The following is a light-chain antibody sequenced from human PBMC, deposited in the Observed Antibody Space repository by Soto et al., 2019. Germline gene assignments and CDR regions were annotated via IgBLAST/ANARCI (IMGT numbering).Light chain of an antibody. CDR2: DAS. J-gene: IGKJ2*01. CDR1: QSLDNF. CDR3: QQRSTWPYT. V-gene: IGKV3-11*01. Sequence: EIVLTQSPVTLSLSPGDRATLSCRASQSLDNFLVWYQQKPGQAPRLLIYDASNRAAGLPGGFSGSGSGTAFTLTITRLEPEDFAVYFCQQRSTWPYTLGQGTKLESK.